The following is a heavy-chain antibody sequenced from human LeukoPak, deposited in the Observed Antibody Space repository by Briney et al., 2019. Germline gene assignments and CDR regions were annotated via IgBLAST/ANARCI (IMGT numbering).Heavy chain of an antibody. CDR1: GGSISSGGYS. CDR2: IHYTGGA. Sequence: SETLSLTCAVSGGSISSGGYSWSWIRQPPGKGLEWIGYIHYTGGAYYNPSLKSRLTMSVDTSKNQFSLKLDSVTAMDTAVYYCARTLSSGQYSFEYWGQGTLVTVSS. J-gene: IGHJ4*02. V-gene: IGHV4-30-2*01. D-gene: IGHD6-19*01. CDR3: ARTLSSGQYSFEY.